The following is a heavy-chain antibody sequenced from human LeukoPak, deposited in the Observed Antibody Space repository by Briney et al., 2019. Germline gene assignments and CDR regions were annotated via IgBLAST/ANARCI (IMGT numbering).Heavy chain of an antibody. V-gene: IGHV4-34*01. CDR3: ARRWNYGRNYYIDV. CDR2: INDSGRI. D-gene: IGHD1-7*01. CDR1: GGSFSNYY. J-gene: IGHJ6*03. Sequence: SETLSLTCAVYGGSFSNYYWSWTRQPPGKGLEWIGEINDSGRINYSPSLMSRVTISVDTSKNQFSLRLTSVTARDTAVYYCARRWNYGRNYYIDVWGKGATVSVSS.